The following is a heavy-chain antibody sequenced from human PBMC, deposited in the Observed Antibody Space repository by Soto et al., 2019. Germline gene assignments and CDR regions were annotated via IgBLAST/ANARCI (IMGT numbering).Heavy chain of an antibody. Sequence: GGSLRLSCAASGFTFSSYAMSWVRQAPGKGLEWVSAISGSGGSTYYADSVKGRFTISRDNSKNTLYLQMNSLRAEDTAVYYCAKDPQGAAAGTYFSYYYGMDVWGQGTTVTVSS. J-gene: IGHJ6*02. CDR2: ISGSGGST. CDR3: AKDPQGAAAGTYFSYYYGMDV. V-gene: IGHV3-23*01. D-gene: IGHD6-13*01. CDR1: GFTFSSYA.